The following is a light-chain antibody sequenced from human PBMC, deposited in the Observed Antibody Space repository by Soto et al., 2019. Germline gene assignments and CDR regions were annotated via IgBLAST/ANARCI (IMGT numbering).Light chain of an antibody. CDR1: SSDVGSYNL. Sequence: QSAQTQPASLSGSPGQSITISCTGTSSDVGSYNLVSWFQQHPGKAPKLMIYEGTKRPSGVSNRFSGSKSGNTASLTISGLQAEDEADYYCCSYARTSTLLFGGGTKLTVL. V-gene: IGLV2-23*01. CDR3: CSYARTSTLL. CDR2: EGT. J-gene: IGLJ2*01.